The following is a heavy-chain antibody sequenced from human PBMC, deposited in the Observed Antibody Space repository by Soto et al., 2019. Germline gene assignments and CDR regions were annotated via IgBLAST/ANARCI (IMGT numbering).Heavy chain of an antibody. V-gene: IGHV2-5*02. CDR2: IYWDDDK. CDR3: AREAGYYYGSGYYFDY. CDR1: GFSLSTSGVG. J-gene: IGHJ4*02. Sequence: QITLKESGPTLVKPTQTLTLTCTFSGFSLSTSGVGVGWIRQPPGKALEWLALIYWDDDKLYSPSLKSRLTITKDTSKNQVVLTMTNMDPVDTATYYCAREAGYYYGSGYYFDYWGQGTLVTVSS. D-gene: IGHD3-10*01.